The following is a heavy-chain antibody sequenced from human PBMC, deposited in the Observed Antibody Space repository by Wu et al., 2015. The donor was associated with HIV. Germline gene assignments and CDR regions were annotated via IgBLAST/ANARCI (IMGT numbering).Heavy chain of an antibody. V-gene: IGHV1-18*01. J-gene: IGHJ6*03. CDR1: GYRFVSHG. D-gene: IGHD6-6*01. Sequence: QVQLVQSGAEVRKPGASVNVSCKTSGYRFVSHGITWVRQAPGQGLEWMGWISAYNGKTHYAQTFQDRVTLPTDTSTTTAYMELRSLRFDDTAVYYCARSSGSSSIYYYYYMDVWGRRDHGHRLL. CDR2: ISAYNGKT. CDR3: ARSSGSSSIYYYYYMDV.